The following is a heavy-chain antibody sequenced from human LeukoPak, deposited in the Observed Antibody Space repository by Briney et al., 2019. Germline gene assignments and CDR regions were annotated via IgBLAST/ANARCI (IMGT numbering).Heavy chain of an antibody. CDR3: ARDHNKGGPLHMVRGRFYGY. CDR2: ISAYNGNT. CDR1: GYTFTSYG. J-gene: IGHJ4*02. V-gene: IGHV1-18*01. D-gene: IGHD3-10*01. Sequence: ASVKVSCKASGYTFTSYGISWVRQALGQGLEWMGWISAYNGNTNYAQKLQGRVTMTTDTSTSTAYMELESLRSDDTAVYYCARDHNKGGPLHMVRGRFYGYWGQGTLVTVSS.